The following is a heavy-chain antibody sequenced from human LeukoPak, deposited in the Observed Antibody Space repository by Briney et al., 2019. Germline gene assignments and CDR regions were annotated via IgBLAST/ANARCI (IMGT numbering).Heavy chain of an antibody. D-gene: IGHD2-2*01. Sequence: GGSLRLSCVASGFTFSSYEMHWVRQAAGKGLEWLSYISSSGSIIYADSVKGRFTVSRDNVKDSMYLQMNSLRGEDTAVYYCAREFRYCSGTSCPGTFYIWGQGTMVTVSS. V-gene: IGHV3-48*03. CDR2: ISSSGSII. CDR3: AREFRYCSGTSCPGTFYI. CDR1: GFTFSSYE. J-gene: IGHJ3*02.